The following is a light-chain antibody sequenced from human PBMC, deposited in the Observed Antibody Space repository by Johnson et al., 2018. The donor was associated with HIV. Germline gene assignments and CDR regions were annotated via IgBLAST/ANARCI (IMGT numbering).Light chain of an antibody. J-gene: IGLJ1*01. CDR2: ENN. Sequence: QSVLTQPPSLSAAPGQKVTISCSVSTSNIGNTYVSWYQQLPGTAPKLLIYENNKRPSGIPDRFSGSKSCTSATLGITGLQTGDEADYYCGTWDNSLGTGGVFGTGTKVTVL. CDR3: GTWDNSLGTGGV. CDR1: TSNIGNTY. V-gene: IGLV1-51*02.